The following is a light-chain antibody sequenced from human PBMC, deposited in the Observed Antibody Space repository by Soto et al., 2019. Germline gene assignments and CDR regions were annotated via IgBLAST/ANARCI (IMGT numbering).Light chain of an antibody. CDR1: SSNIGSNT. CDR3: AAWDDSLNGPWVV. J-gene: IGLJ2*01. CDR2: SNN. V-gene: IGLV1-44*01. Sequence: QSVLTQPPSASGTPGQRVTISCSGSSSNIGSNTVNWYQQLPGTAPKLLIYSNNQRPSGVPDRFSGSKSGTSASLAISGLQSEDEADYYCAAWDDSLNGPWVVFGVGTKLTVL.